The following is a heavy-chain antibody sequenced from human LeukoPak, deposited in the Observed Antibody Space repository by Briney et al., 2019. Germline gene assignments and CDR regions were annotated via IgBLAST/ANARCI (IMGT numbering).Heavy chain of an antibody. D-gene: IGHD1-26*01. Sequence: ASVKVSCKVSGYTLTELSMHWVRQAPGKGLEWMGGFDPEDGETIYAQKFQGRVTMTEDTSTDTAYMELSSLRSEDTAVYYCARVVGATIRFDPWGQGTLVTVSS. CDR2: FDPEDGET. CDR1: GYTLTELS. V-gene: IGHV1-24*01. CDR3: ARVVGATIRFDP. J-gene: IGHJ5*02.